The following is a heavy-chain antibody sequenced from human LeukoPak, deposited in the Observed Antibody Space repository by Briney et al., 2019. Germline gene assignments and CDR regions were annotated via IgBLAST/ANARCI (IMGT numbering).Heavy chain of an antibody. CDR1: GGSISSYY. CDR2: IYTSGST. CDR3: ARTIYGSGSFDAFDI. D-gene: IGHD3-10*01. J-gene: IGHJ3*02. V-gene: IGHV4-4*07. Sequence: ETLSLTCTVSGGSISSYYWSWIRQPAGKGLEWIGRIYTSGSTNYNPSLKSRVTMSVDTSKNQFSLKLSSVTAADTAVYYCARTIYGSGSFDAFDIWGQGTMVTVSS.